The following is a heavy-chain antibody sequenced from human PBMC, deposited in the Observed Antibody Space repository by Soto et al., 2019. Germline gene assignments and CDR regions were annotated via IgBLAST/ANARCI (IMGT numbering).Heavy chain of an antibody. Sequence: GGSLRLSCAASGFSFSSFWMYWVRQAPGKGLVWVSRIDRDGSRTNYADSVKGRFTISRDNAQNTLYLQMNSLRPEDTAVYYCAADVGGYIYGLARHWGPGTLVTVSS. V-gene: IGHV3-74*01. D-gene: IGHD4-17*01. CDR1: GFSFSSFW. CDR3: AADVGGYIYGLARH. J-gene: IGHJ4*02. CDR2: IDRDGSRT.